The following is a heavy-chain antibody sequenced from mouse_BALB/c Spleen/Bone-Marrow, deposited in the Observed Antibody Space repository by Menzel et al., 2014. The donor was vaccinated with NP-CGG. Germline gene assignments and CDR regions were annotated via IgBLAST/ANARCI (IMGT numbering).Heavy chain of an antibody. CDR1: GYTFTSYW. V-gene: IGHV1-69*02. CDR2: IYPSDSYT. Sequence: QVQLKHSGTDLVRPGASVKLSCKASGYTFTSYWINWVKQRPGQGLEWIGNIYPSDSYTNYNQKFKDKATLTVDKSSSTAYMHLSSPTSEDPAVYYCTRDDGGFAYWGQGTLVTVSA. J-gene: IGHJ3*01. CDR3: TRDDGGFAY. D-gene: IGHD1-1*02.